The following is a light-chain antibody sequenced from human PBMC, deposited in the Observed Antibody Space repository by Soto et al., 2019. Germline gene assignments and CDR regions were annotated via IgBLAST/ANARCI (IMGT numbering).Light chain of an antibody. V-gene: IGKV3D-15*01. Sequence: ETVMTPSPATLPVSPGEGGTLSCRAGQSISGNLAWYQQKPGQAPRLLIYDGSHRATGIPTRFSGSGSGTEFTLTISSLQSEDFAVYYCQQYNNWPPTWTFGQGTKVDI. J-gene: IGKJ1*01. CDR2: DGS. CDR3: QQYNNWPPTWT. CDR1: QSISGN.